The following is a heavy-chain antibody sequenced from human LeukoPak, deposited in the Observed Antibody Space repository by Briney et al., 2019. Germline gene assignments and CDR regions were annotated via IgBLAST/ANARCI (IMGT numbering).Heavy chain of an antibody. Sequence: SETLSLTCTVSGGSIGSYYWSWIRQPPGKGLEWIGYMYYSGSTNYNPSLKSRVSISLDTSKNQFSLKLTSVTAADTGVYYCARVPVLDGYIDYWGQGTLVTVSS. J-gene: IGHJ4*02. D-gene: IGHD5-24*01. CDR3: ARVPVLDGYIDY. V-gene: IGHV4-59*01. CDR1: GGSIGSYY. CDR2: MYYSGST.